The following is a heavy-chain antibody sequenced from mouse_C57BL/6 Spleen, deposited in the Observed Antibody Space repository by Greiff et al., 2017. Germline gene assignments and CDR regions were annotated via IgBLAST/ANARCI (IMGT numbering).Heavy chain of an antibody. CDR2: ICPGDGDT. V-gene: IGHV1-82*01. CDR1: GFAFSSSW. CDR3: AKDGSSSVLFAY. J-gene: IGHJ3*01. D-gene: IGHD1-1*01. Sequence: QVQLQQSGPELVKPGASVKISCKASGFAFSSSWMNWVKQRPGKGLEWIGRICPGDGDTNYNGKFKGKATLTADKSSSTAYMQLSSLTSEDSAVYFCAKDGSSSVLFAYWGQGTLVTVSA.